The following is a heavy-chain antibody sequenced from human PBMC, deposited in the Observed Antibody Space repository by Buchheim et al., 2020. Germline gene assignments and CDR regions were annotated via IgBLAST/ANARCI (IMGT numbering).Heavy chain of an antibody. CDR1: GFTFRNYA. Sequence: EVHLLESGGGLVQPGGSLRLSCATSGFTFRNYAMNWVRQAPGKGLEWVSSISGSGGTTFYADSVKGRFIISRDNSKNTLYLEMNSLRGDDSALYYCAKDHPSDGWPVFDYWGQG. CDR2: ISGSGGTT. V-gene: IGHV3-23*01. J-gene: IGHJ4*02. CDR3: AKDHPSDGWPVFDY. D-gene: IGHD5-24*01.